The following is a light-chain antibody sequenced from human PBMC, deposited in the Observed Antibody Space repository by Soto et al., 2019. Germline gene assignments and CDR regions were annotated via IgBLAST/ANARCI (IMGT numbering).Light chain of an antibody. CDR2: GAS. Sequence: EILMTQPALTLSSSPGEGATLSCRARQNITSNLAWYQQRPAQPPRVLIYGASSRASGNPERFSGSGSGTDFTLTINRLEPDDFAVYYCQQYKDWPPLTFGGGTRVESK. J-gene: IGKJ4*01. CDR1: QNITSN. CDR3: QQYKDWPPLT. V-gene: IGKV3D-15*01.